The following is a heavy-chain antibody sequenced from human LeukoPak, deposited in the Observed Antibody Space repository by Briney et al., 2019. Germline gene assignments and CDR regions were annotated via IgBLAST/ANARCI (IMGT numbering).Heavy chain of an antibody. CDR3: AREWLQLNYYYYGMDV. V-gene: IGHV1-2*02. CDR1: GYTFTSYG. Sequence: GASVKVSCKASGYTFTSYGISWVRQAPGQGLEWMGWINPNSGGTNYAQKFQGRVTMTRDTSISTAYMELSRLRSDDTAVYYCAREWLQLNYYYYGMDVWGQGTTVTVSS. CDR2: INPNSGGT. D-gene: IGHD5-12*01. J-gene: IGHJ6*02.